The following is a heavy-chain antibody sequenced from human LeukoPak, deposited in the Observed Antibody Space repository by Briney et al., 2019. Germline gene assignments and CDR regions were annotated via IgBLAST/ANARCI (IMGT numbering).Heavy chain of an antibody. D-gene: IGHD6-19*01. CDR3: ASSIAVSPGAFDI. Sequence: ASVKVSCKASGGTFSSYAISWVRQAPGQGLEWMGRIIPILGIANYAQKFQGRVTITADKSTSTAYMELSSLRSEDTAVYYCASSIAVSPGAFDIWGQGTMVTVSS. V-gene: IGHV1-69*04. J-gene: IGHJ3*02. CDR2: IIPILGIA. CDR1: GGTFSSYA.